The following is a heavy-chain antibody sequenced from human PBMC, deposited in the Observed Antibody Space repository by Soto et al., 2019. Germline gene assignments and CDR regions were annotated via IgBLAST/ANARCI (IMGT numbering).Heavy chain of an antibody. Sequence: QVQLQESGPGLVKPSETLSLTCTVSGGSICSYYWSWIRQPPGKGLEWLGYIYYSGSTNYNPSLKSRVTISVDTSKNQFSLKLSSVTAADTAVYYCARAVDYYYGMDVWGQGTTVTVSS. CDR2: IYYSGST. CDR1: GGSICSYY. CDR3: ARAVDYYYGMDV. D-gene: IGHD2-15*01. J-gene: IGHJ6*02. V-gene: IGHV4-59*01.